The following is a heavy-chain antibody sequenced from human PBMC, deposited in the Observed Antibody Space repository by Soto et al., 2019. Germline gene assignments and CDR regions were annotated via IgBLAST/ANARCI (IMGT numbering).Heavy chain of an antibody. CDR2: IDPSDSYT. J-gene: IGHJ5*02. D-gene: IGHD3-22*01. CDR1: GYVFSNYW. V-gene: IGHV5-10-1*01. CDR3: ARRPYDSSGYYYAWFDP. Sequence: GESLKISCKASGYVFSNYWIGWVRQMPGKGLEWMGRIDPSDSYTNYSPSFQGHVTISADKSIGTAYLQWSSLKASDTAMYYCARRPYDSSGYYYAWFDPWGQGTLVTVSS.